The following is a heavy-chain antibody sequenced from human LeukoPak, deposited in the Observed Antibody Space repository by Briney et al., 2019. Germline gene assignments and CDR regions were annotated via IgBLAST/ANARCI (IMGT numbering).Heavy chain of an antibody. V-gene: IGHV4-59*01. CDR2: IYYSGST. J-gene: IGHJ3*02. CDR1: GGSISSYY. CDR3: ARDEGEDYGSALDAFDI. Sequence: SETLSLTCTVSGGSISSYYWSWIRQPPGKGLEWIGYIYYSGSTNYNPSLKSRVTISVDTSKNQFSLKLSSVTAADTAVYYCARDEGEDYGSALDAFDIWGQGTMVTVSS. D-gene: IGHD3-10*01.